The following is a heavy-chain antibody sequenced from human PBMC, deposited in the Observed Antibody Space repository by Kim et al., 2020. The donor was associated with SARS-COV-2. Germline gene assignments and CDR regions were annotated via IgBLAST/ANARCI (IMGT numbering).Heavy chain of an antibody. J-gene: IGHJ4*02. Sequence: SETLSLTCTVSGGSISGYYYNWVRQPAGKGLEWIGSMHTSGTTNYNPSLMSRVTLSLDTSKNHFSLKLTSVTAADTAVYYCARGLGWLPSFWGQGTLVTVSS. CDR2: MHTSGTT. V-gene: IGHV4-4*07. D-gene: IGHD3-3*01. CDR3: ARGLGWLPSF. CDR1: GGSISGYY.